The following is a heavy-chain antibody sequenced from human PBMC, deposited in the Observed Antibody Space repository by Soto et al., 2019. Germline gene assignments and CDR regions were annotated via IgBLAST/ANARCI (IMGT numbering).Heavy chain of an antibody. Sequence: QVQLVQTGAEVKKPGASVKVSCKASGYTFTSYAMHWVRQAPGQRLEWMGWINAGNGNTKYSKKFQGRVTITRDTSASIAYMELISLRYEDTAVYYCARDLLRAIAARHDYYDGMEVWGQGTTVTVSS. CDR1: GYTFTSYA. CDR3: ARDLLRAIAARHDYYDGMEV. J-gene: IGHJ6*02. D-gene: IGHD6-6*01. CDR2: INAGNGNT. V-gene: IGHV1-3*01.